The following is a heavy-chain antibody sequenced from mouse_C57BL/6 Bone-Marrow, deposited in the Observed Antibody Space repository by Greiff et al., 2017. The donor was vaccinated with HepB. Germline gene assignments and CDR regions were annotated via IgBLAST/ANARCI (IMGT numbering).Heavy chain of an antibody. V-gene: IGHV1-55*01. CDR3: ARSDFTREVPYDFDY. D-gene: IGHD1-1*01. Sequence: QVQLQQPGAELVKPGASVKMSCKASGYTFTSYWITWVKQRPGHGLEWIGDIYPDSGSTNYNEKFKSKATVTVDTSSSTAYMQLSSLTSEDSAVYYGARSDFTREVPYDFDYWGQGTTLTVSS. J-gene: IGHJ2*01. CDR2: IYPDSGST. CDR1: GYTFTSYW.